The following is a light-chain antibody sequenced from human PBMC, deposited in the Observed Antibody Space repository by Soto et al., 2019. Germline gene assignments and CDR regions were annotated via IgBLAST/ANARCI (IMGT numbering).Light chain of an antibody. CDR2: GAS. J-gene: IGKJ5*01. Sequence: DIQMTQSPSFVSASVGDRVTITCRASQGISRWVAWDQQRPGKAPELLIYGASSLQSGVPSRFSGSGSRKDFTLTIRSLQPEDFATSYCQQANSFPLTFGQGTRLEIK. CDR1: QGISRW. CDR3: QQANSFPLT. V-gene: IGKV1-12*01.